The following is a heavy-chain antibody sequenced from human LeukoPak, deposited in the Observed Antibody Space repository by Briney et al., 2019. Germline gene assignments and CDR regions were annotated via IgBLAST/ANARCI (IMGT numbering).Heavy chain of an antibody. CDR1: GLTFSSSA. J-gene: IGHJ4*02. D-gene: IGHD2-21*01. Sequence: PGGSLRLSCAASGLTFSSSAMTWVRQAPGKGLEWVSLISGSGGNTYYADSVKGRFTISRDNSKNTLYLQMNSPRAEDTAVYHCAKDIQCTYWGQGTLVTVSS. CDR3: AKDIQCTY. V-gene: IGHV3-23*01. CDR2: ISGSGGNT.